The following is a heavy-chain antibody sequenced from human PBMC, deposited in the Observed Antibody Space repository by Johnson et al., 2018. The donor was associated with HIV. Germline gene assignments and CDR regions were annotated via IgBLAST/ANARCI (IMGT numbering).Heavy chain of an antibody. CDR1: GFTFDDYG. D-gene: IGHD3-16*01. V-gene: IGHV3-20*04. CDR3: AREGARNAFDI. J-gene: IGHJ3*02. CDR2: INWDGTYT. Sequence: QLVESGGTVIRPGGSLRLSCVASGFTFDDYGMSWVRQAPGKGLEWVSGINWDGTYTGYVGSVKGRFTISRDNGKNSLYLQMNSLRVEDTALYYCAREGARNAFDIWGQGTMVTVSS.